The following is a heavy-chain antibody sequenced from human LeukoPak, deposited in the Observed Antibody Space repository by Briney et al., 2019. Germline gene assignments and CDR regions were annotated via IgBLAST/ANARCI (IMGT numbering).Heavy chain of an antibody. D-gene: IGHD3-9*01. J-gene: IGHJ6*02. CDR2: INPKRGGT. Sequence: ASVKVSCQSSGYTFTGYHMHWVRQAPGQGIEWMGWINPKRGGTNYAQKFQGRVTLTRDTSISTSYMELSRVISDDTAVYYCARFNDILTGYFPGPYYDYGMDVWGQGTTVTVSS. CDR3: ARFNDILTGYFPGPYYDYGMDV. V-gene: IGHV1-2*02. CDR1: GYTFTGYH.